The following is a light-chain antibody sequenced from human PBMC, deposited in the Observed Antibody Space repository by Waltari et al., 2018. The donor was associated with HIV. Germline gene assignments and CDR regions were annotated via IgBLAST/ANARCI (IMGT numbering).Light chain of an antibody. V-gene: IGLV2-23*02. CDR2: ELY. CDR1: SSAVGGYKL. CDR3: CSYAGRNIP. J-gene: IGLJ2*01. Sequence: QSALPQPPSVPGSFGQSITISRTGTSSAVGGYKLFYWYQHRPGKAPKLIIYELYKRPSWVSNRFSGSKAGNSASLTISGLQAEDEADYYCCSYAGRNIPFGGGTKVTVL.